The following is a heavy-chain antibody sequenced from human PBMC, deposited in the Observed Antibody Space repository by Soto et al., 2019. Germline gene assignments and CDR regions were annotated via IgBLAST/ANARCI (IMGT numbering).Heavy chain of an antibody. CDR2: IWYDGSNK. Sequence: QVQLVESGGGVVQPGRSLRLSCAASGFAFSSYGMHWVRQAPGKGLEWVAVIWYDGSNKYYADSVKGRFTISRDNSKNTLYLKINSLRAEDTAVYYCARDQPSGRKGGYWGQGTLVTVSS. CDR3: ARDQPSGRKGGY. J-gene: IGHJ4*02. CDR1: GFAFSSYG. V-gene: IGHV3-33*01. D-gene: IGHD1-26*01.